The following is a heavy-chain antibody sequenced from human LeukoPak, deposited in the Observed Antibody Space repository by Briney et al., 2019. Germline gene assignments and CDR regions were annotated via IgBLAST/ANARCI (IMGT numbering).Heavy chain of an antibody. CDR3: ARPISCSATTCSDSFHV. D-gene: IGHD2-2*01. V-gene: IGHV4-34*01. J-gene: IGHJ3*01. Sequence: SETLSLTCTVSGGSISGYYWSWIRQPPGKGLEWIGEINHSGSTNYNPSLKSRVTISVDTSKNQFSLKLSSVTAADTAVYYCARPISCSATTCSDSFHVWGQGTMVTVSS. CDR1: GGSISGYY. CDR2: INHSGST.